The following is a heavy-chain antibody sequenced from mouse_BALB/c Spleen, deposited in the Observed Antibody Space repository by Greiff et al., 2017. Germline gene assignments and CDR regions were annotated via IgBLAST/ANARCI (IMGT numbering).Heavy chain of an antibody. CDR1: GFTFSSYA. CDR3: ARLVATDWYFDV. CDR2: ISSGGST. D-gene: IGHD1-1*01. J-gene: IGHJ1*01. Sequence: EVKLVESGGGLVKPGGSLKLSCAASGFTFSSYAMSWVRQTPEKRLEWVASISSGGSTYYPDSVKGRFTISRDNARNILYLQMSSLRSEDTAMYYCARLVATDWYFDVWGAGTTVTVSS. V-gene: IGHV5-6-5*01.